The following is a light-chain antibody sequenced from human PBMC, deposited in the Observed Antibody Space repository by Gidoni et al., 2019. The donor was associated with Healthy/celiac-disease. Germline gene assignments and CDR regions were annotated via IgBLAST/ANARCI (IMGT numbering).Light chain of an antibody. Sequence: DIQMTQSPSSLSASVGDRVTITCQASQDISNYLNWYQQKPGKAPKLLIYDASNLETGVPSRFSGSGSGTDFTFTISSLQAEDIATYYCQQYYNLPLTFGPGTKVDIK. V-gene: IGKV1-33*01. CDR2: DAS. CDR3: QQYYNLPLT. CDR1: QDISNY. J-gene: IGKJ3*01.